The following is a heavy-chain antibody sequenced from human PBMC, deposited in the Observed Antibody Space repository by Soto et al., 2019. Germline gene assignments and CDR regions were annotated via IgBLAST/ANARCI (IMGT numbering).Heavy chain of an antibody. CDR3: VRGVTIGDAHDKTYFDS. CDR1: GGSFSGYY. J-gene: IGHJ4*02. Sequence: LSLTCAVYGGSFSGYYWTWIRQPPGKGLEWIGEINHSGRTNYNPSLKSRVAISVDTSKNQFSLKLRSVTAADTAIYYCVRGVTIGDAHDKTYFDSWGQGTLVTVSS. CDR2: INHSGRT. D-gene: IGHD3-10*01. V-gene: IGHV4-34*01.